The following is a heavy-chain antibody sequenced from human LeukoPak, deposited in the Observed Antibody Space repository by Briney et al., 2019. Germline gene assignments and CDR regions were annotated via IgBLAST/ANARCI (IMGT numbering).Heavy chain of an antibody. CDR2: INPNSGGT. D-gene: IGHD7-27*01. V-gene: IGHV1-2*06. CDR3: ARIWGKDYYYYYMDV. CDR1: GYTFTGYY. Sequence: ASVKVSCKASGYTFTGYYIHWVRQAPGQGLEWMGRINPNSGGTNYAQKFQGRVTMTRDTSISTAYMELSRLRSDDTAVYYCARIWGKDYYYYYMDVWGKGTTVTVSS. J-gene: IGHJ6*03.